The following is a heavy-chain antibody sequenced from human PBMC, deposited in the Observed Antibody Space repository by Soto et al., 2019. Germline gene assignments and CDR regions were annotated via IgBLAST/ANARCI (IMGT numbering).Heavy chain of an antibody. D-gene: IGHD5-18*01. CDR2: INPNSGGT. Sequence: EASVKVSCKASGYTFTGYYMHWVRQAPGQGLEWMGWINPNSGGTNYAQKFQGWVTMTRDTSISTAYMELSRLRSDDTAVYYCARDLGYSYGYGFDYWGQGTLVTVSS. CDR1: GYTFTGYY. CDR3: ARDLGYSYGYGFDY. J-gene: IGHJ4*02. V-gene: IGHV1-2*04.